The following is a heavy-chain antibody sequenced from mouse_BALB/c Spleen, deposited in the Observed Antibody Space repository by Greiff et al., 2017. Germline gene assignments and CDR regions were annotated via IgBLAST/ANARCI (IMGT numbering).Heavy chain of an antibody. J-gene: IGHJ1*01. V-gene: IGHV5-6*02. Sequence: EVKVVESGGDLVKPGGSLKLSCAASGFTFSSYGMSWVRQTPDKRLEWVATISSGGSYTYYPDSVKGRFTISRDNAKNTLYLQMSSLKSEDTAMYYCARRGASSYWYFDVWGAGTTVTVSS. CDR1: GFTFSSYG. CDR3: ARRGASSYWYFDV. CDR2: ISSGGSYT. D-gene: IGHD1-1*01.